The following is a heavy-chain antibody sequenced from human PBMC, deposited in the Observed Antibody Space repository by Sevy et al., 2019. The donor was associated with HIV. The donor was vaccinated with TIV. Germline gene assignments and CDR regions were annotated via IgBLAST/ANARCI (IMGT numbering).Heavy chain of an antibody. J-gene: IGHJ4*02. D-gene: IGHD6-13*01. CDR1: GGSISSYY. Sequence: SETPSLTCTVSGGSISSYYWSWIRQPPGKGLEWIGYIYYSGSTNYNPSLKSRVTISVDTSKNRFSLKLSSVTAADTAVYYCARERQLVLDYWGQGTLVTVSS. CDR2: IYYSGST. CDR3: ARERQLVLDY. V-gene: IGHV4-59*01.